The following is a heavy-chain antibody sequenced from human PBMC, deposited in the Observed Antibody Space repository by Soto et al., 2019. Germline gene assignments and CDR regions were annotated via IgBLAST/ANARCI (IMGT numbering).Heavy chain of an antibody. Sequence: SETLSLTCNVSGGSIYTYYWNWIRQSPGKGLEWIGYISDGGSTNYNPSLKSRVTISVDTSKKQVSLKLLSVTSADTAVYFCAAGEASSRNLAPYYLNFWGQGTLVTVSS. CDR3: AAGEASSRNLAPYYLNF. CDR2: ISDGGST. V-gene: IGHV4-59*01. CDR1: GGSIYTYY. D-gene: IGHD6-13*01. J-gene: IGHJ4*02.